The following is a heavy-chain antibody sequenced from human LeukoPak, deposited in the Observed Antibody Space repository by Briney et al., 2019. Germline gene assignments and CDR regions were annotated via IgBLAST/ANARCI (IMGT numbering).Heavy chain of an antibody. J-gene: IGHJ3*02. CDR3: ASSPEGSFDI. CDR1: GGSITSYY. CDR2: IYTSGST. V-gene: IGHV4-4*07. Sequence: SETLSLTCTVSGGSITSYYWSWIRQPAGKGLEWIGRIYTSGSTNYNPSLKSRVTMSLDTSKSQFSLKLSSVTAADTAVYYCASSPEGSFDIWGQGTMVTVSS.